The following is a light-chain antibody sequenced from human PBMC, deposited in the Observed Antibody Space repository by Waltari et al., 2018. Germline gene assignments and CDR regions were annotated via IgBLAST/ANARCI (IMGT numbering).Light chain of an antibody. CDR2: WAS. J-gene: IGKJ2*01. Sequence: DIAMTQSPDSLAVSLGERATINCKSSRSVFYTENNKNYLTWYQQKPGQPPQLLISWASTRESWVPDRFIGSGSGTDFTLTISSLQAEDVAVYYCQQYYTTLYTFGQGTKLEIK. CDR1: RSVFYTENNKNY. CDR3: QQYYTTLYT. V-gene: IGKV4-1*01.